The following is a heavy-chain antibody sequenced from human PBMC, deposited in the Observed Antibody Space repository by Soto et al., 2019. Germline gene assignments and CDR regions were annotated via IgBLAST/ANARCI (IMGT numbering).Heavy chain of an antibody. CDR3: ARAGYCSSTSCSDAFDI. V-gene: IGHV1-3*01. CDR2: INAGNGNT. CDR1: GYTFTNYA. Sequence: ASVKVSCKASGYTFTNYAMHWVRQAPGQRLEWMEWINAGNGNTQFSQKFQGRVTITRDTSASTAYMELSSLRSEDTAVYYCARAGYCSSTSCSDAFDIWGQGTMVTVSS. D-gene: IGHD2-2*01. J-gene: IGHJ3*02.